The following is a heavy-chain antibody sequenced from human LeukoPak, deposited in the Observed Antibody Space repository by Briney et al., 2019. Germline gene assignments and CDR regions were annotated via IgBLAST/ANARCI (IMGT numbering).Heavy chain of an antibody. V-gene: IGHV4-4*07. CDR1: GGSISSYY. CDR3: ARLGRSGGKYYFDY. J-gene: IGHJ4*02. D-gene: IGHD3-10*01. CDR2: IYTSGST. Sequence: SETLSLTCTVSGGSISSYYWSWIRQPAGKGLEWIGRIYTSGSTNYNPSLKSRVTISVDTSKNQFSLTLTSVTAADTAVYYCARLGRSGGKYYFDYWGQGTPVTVSS.